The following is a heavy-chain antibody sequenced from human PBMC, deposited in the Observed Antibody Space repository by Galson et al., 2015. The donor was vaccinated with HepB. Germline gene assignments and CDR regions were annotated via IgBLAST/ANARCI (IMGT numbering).Heavy chain of an antibody. Sequence: TLSLPCTVSGGSISGSYCTWIRQPPGKGLEWVGYIDYSGSAGLNPSLKSRVTRLVDTAKNQFSLKLSSVTAADTAVYYCAGYSGSGSPFDYWGQGTLVTVSS. CDR1: GGSISGSY. V-gene: IGHV4-59*08. CDR3: AGYSGSGSPFDY. CDR2: IDYSGSA. J-gene: IGHJ4*02. D-gene: IGHD3-10*01.